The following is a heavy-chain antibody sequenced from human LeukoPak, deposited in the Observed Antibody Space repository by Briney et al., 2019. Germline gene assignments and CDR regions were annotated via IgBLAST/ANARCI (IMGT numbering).Heavy chain of an antibody. J-gene: IGHJ4*02. V-gene: IGHV1-46*03. CDR1: GYTFTNSY. CDR3: ASPEVGH. Sequence: ASVKVSCKASGYTFTNSYIRWVRQAPGQGLEWMGIINPSGGSTNYAQKFQGRVTMTRDTSTSTVYMELYSLRSEDTAVYYCASPEVGHWGQGTLVTVSS. D-gene: IGHD2-15*01. CDR2: INPSGGST.